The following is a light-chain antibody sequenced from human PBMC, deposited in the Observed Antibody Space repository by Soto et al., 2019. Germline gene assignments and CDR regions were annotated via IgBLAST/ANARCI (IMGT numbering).Light chain of an antibody. CDR3: GTWDGSLGAVV. CDR1: RSNIGNYH. J-gene: IGLJ3*02. V-gene: IGLV1-51*01. Sequence: QSVLTQPPSMSAAPGQKVIISCSGSRSNIGNYHVSWYRQFPGTAPKLLIYDNDKRPSGIPDRFSGSKSGSSATLGITGLQTGDEADYHCGTWDGSLGAVVFGGGTKLTVL. CDR2: DND.